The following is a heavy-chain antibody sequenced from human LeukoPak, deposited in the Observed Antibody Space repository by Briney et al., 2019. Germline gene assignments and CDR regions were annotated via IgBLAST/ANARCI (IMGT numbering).Heavy chain of an antibody. CDR3: SKSNGYGLIDI. CDR2: IFLSGST. J-gene: IGHJ3*02. CDR1: RGSITSTSDY. Sequence: SETPSVTCTLPRGSITSTSDYSGWVRQPPGNCLEWLGNIFLSGSTYYSPSRKGRVTISLDTSRNQFSLKLNSVTAADTAVYYCSKSNGYGLIDIWGQGTMVTVSS. D-gene: IGHD3-22*01. V-gene: IGHV4-39*07.